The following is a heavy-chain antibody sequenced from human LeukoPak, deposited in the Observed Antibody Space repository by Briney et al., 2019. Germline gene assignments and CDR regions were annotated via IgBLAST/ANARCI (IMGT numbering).Heavy chain of an antibody. V-gene: IGHV1-3*01. CDR1: GYSFTSYA. Sequence: GASVKVSCKASGYSFTSYAMHWVRQPPGQRVEWRGWINAGNGNTKYSQTFQGRVTITRDTSASTAYMELSSLRSEDTAVYYCARSVFPYYSGSGSPYNVDVRRNSCFDFWGQGTLVTVSP. J-gene: IGHJ4*02. CDR3: ARSVFPYYSGSGSPYNVDVRRNSCFDF. CDR2: INAGNGNT. D-gene: IGHD3-10*01.